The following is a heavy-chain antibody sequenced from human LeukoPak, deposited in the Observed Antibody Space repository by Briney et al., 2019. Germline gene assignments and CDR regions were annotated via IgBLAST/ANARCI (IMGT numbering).Heavy chain of an antibody. Sequence: PGGSLRLSCAASGFTFSSYEMHWVRQAPGKGLEWVALIWYDGSSQYYADSVKGRFTISRDNSENTLYLQVDSLRAEDTAVYYCARARGTTPNYFDSWGQGTLVTVSS. D-gene: IGHD3-16*01. CDR2: IWYDGSSQ. CDR3: ARARGTTPNYFDS. J-gene: IGHJ4*02. CDR1: GFTFSSYE. V-gene: IGHV3-33*08.